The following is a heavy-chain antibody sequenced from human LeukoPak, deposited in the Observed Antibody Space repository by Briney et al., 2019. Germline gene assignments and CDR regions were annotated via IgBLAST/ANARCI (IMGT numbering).Heavy chain of an antibody. J-gene: IGHJ3*02. CDR2: IIPIFGTA. CDR3: ARVSGDPAFDI. CDR1: GGTFSSYA. D-gene: IGHD3-10*01. Sequence: SVKVSCKASGGTFSSYAISWVRQAPGQGLEWMGGIIPIFGTANYAQKLQGRVTMTTDTSTSTAYMELRSLRSDDTAVYYCARVSGDPAFDIWGQGTMVTVSS. V-gene: IGHV1-69*05.